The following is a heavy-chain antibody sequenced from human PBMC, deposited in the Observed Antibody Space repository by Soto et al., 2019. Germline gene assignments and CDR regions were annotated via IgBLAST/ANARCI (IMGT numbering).Heavy chain of an antibody. V-gene: IGHV2-5*02. CDR3: AHTLIAARPNWFDP. CDR1: GFSLSTSGVX. D-gene: IGHD6-6*01. J-gene: IGHJ5*02. CDR2: IYWDDDK. Sequence: XXPXLVNXXQTLTLTCTFSGFSLSTSGVXXGWIRQPPGKALEWLALIYWDDDKRYSPSLKSRLTITKDTSKNQVVLTMTNMDPVDTATYYCAHTLIAARPNWFDPWGQGTLVTAPQ.